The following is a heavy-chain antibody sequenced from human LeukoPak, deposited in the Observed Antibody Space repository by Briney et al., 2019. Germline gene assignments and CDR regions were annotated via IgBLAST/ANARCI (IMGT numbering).Heavy chain of an antibody. CDR1: GYTFTGYY. J-gene: IGHJ4*02. D-gene: IGHD6-25*01. CDR2: INPNSGGT. CDR3: AREAAGLGFSDY. Sequence: ASVKVSCKASGYTFTGYYLHWVRQAPGQGLEWMGWINPNSGGTNYAQKFQGRVTMTRDTSISTAYMELSRLRSDDTAVYYCAREAAGLGFSDYWGQGTLVTVSS. V-gene: IGHV1-2*02.